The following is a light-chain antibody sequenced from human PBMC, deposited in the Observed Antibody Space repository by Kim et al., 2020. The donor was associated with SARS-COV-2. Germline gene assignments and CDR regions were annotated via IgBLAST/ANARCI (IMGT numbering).Light chain of an antibody. CDR1: KLGEKY. CDR2: QDT. J-gene: IGLJ2*01. V-gene: IGLV3-1*01. CDR3: QVWDSTTTV. Sequence: SVSPGQTASITCSGDKLGEKYVCWYQQRPGQSPVVFIYQDTNRPSGIPERFSGSNSGNTATLTISGTQAMDEADYYCQVWDSTTTVFGGGTQLTVL.